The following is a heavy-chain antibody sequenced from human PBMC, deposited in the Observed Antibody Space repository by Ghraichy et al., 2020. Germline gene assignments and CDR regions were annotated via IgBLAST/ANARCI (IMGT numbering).Heavy chain of an antibody. CDR1: GLSLNTHW. D-gene: IGHD6-25*01. J-gene: IGHJ4*02. CDR3: VAATPSSDH. Sequence: GESLNISCEASGLSLNTHWMHWVRQAPGKGPMWVSRVNTDGSNTAYADSVRGRFTISRDKARNTMWLQMNSLRVDDTAVYYCVAATPSSDHWGQGTLVTVSS. V-gene: IGHV3-74*01. CDR2: VNTDGSNT.